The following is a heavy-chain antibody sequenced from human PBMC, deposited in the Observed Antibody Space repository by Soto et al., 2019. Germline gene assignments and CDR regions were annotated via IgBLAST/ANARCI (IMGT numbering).Heavy chain of an antibody. J-gene: IGHJ4*02. D-gene: IGHD3-10*01. CDR3: ATELGENPASPFDA. Sequence: QVQLVQSGADVKKPGSSVKVSCQASGATFSSETLGWVRQAPGQGLEWVGGIIPLFGTASYAQKFQGRVMITAAESTSTVSMELSSLRSDDTAVYFCATELGENPASPFDAWGQGTLVTVSS. CDR2: IIPLFGTA. CDR1: GATFSSET. V-gene: IGHV1-69*01.